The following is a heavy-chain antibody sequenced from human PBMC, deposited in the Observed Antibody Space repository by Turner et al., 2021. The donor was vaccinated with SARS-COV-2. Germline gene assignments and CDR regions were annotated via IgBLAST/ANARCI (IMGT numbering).Heavy chain of an antibody. Sequence: QESGPRLVEPSGTLSLMCSVSGVPVTTSSWWGWVRQAPGKGLEWIGEIYHTGSTNSNPSLMTRLSMSLDRSHNQFSLNLESMTAADTAVYYCVRVDGLVGAFDVWGQGTGVTVPS. D-gene: IGHD1-26*01. J-gene: IGHJ3*01. CDR2: IYHTGST. CDR3: VRVDGLVGAFDV. CDR1: GVPVTTSSW. V-gene: IGHV4-4*02.